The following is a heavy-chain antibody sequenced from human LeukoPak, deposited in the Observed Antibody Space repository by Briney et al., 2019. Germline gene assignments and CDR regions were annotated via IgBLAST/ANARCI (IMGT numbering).Heavy chain of an antibody. CDR3: ARAVGFGEIEADY. J-gene: IGHJ4*02. D-gene: IGHD3-10*01. Sequence: SETLSLTCTVSGGSISSSSYYWGWIRQPPGKGLEWIGSIYYSGSTYYNPSLKSRVTISVDTSKNQFSLKLSSVTAADTAVYYCARAVGFGEIEADYWGQGTLVTVSS. CDR2: IYYSGST. V-gene: IGHV4-39*07. CDR1: GGSISSSSYY.